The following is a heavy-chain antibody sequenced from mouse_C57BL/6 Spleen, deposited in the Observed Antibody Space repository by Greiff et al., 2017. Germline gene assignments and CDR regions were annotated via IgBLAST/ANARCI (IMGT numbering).Heavy chain of an antibody. CDR3: ARGKTYYGYDWFAY. J-gene: IGHJ3*01. V-gene: IGHV1-69*01. CDR1: GYTFTSYW. Sequence: VQLQQPGAELVMPGASVKLSCKASGYTFTSYWMHWVKQRPGQGLEWIGEIDPSDSYTNYNQKFKGKSTLTVDKSSSTAYMQLSSLTSEDSAVYYCARGKTYYGYDWFAYWGQGTLVTVSA. D-gene: IGHD2-2*01. CDR2: IDPSDSYT.